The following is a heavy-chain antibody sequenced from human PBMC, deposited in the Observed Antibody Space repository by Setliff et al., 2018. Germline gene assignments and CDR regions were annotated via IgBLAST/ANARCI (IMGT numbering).Heavy chain of an antibody. Sequence: LRLSCAASGFTFNNYFMIWVRQAPGKGLEWVSSISNSGGEIHYADSVKGRFTISSDNARNALYLQMVSLRGEDTGVYFCAALDWGENFYNVDVWGKGTTVTVSS. CDR1: GFTFNNYF. CDR3: AALDWGENFYNVDV. J-gene: IGHJ6*03. CDR2: ISNSGGEI. V-gene: IGHV3-21*01. D-gene: IGHD7-27*01.